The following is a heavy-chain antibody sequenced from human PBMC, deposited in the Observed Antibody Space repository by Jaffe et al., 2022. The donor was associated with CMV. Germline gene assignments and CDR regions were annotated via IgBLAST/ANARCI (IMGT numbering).Heavy chain of an antibody. CDR2: IDPSDSYT. Sequence: EVQLVQSGAEVKKPGESLRISCKGSGYSFTSYWISWVRQMPGKGLEWMGRIDPSDSYTNYSPSFQGHVTISADKSISTAYLQWSSLKASDTAMYYCARRRYCSGGSCYPVGWFDPWGQGTLVTVSS. CDR3: ARRRYCSGGSCYPVGWFDP. D-gene: IGHD2-15*01. J-gene: IGHJ5*02. V-gene: IGHV5-10-1*03. CDR1: GYSFTSYW.